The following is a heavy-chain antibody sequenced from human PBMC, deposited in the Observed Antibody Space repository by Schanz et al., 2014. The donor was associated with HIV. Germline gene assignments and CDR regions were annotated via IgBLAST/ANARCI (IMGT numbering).Heavy chain of an antibody. CDR3: ARGYWKYVNY. CDR1: GFTFSSYG. Sequence: QVQLLESGGGVVQPGRSLRLSCAASGFTFSSYGMHWVRQAPGTGLEWVAVISDDGTNKFYGDSVKGRFTISRDNSKNTLYLQMDRLSDDDTSVYYCARGYWKYVNYWGQGTRVTVS. CDR2: ISDDGTNK. D-gene: IGHD1-7*01. V-gene: IGHV3-30*03. J-gene: IGHJ4*02.